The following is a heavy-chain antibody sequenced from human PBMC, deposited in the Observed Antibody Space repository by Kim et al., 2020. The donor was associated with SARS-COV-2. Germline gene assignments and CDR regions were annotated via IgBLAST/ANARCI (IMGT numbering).Heavy chain of an antibody. CDR1: GFTFDEFA. D-gene: IGHD1-7*01. CDR2: ISSDGATT. V-gene: IGHV3-43*02. J-gene: IGHJ6*03. CDR3: AKEARAGTTCYVYWHSYMDV. Sequence: GGSLRLSCAASGFTFDEFAMNWVRQAPGKGLEWVSAISSDGATTYYADSVKGRFTISRDNIKNSLYLQMDSLRIEDTALYYCAKEARAGTTCYVYWHSYMDVWGKGTTVSVSS.